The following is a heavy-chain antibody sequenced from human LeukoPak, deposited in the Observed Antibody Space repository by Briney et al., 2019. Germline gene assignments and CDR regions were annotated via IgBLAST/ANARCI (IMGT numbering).Heavy chain of an antibody. CDR1: GGSFSGYY. Sequence: SETLSLTCAVYGGSFSGYYWSWIRQPPGKGLEWIGEINHSGSTNYSPSLKSRVTISVDTSKNQFSLKLSFVTAADTAVYYCATTMTTDQEIDYWGQGTLVTVSS. J-gene: IGHJ4*02. D-gene: IGHD4-11*01. V-gene: IGHV4-34*01. CDR3: ATTMTTDQEIDY. CDR2: INHSGST.